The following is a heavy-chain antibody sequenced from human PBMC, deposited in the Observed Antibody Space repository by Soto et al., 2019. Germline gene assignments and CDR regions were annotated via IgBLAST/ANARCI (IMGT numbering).Heavy chain of an antibody. CDR3: ASGTSYDFWSTHGGGSFDY. CDR1: GGSISSGGYY. V-gene: IGHV4-31*03. CDR2: IYYSGST. D-gene: IGHD3-3*01. J-gene: IGHJ4*02. Sequence: SETLSLTCTVSGGSISSGGYYWSWIRQHPGKGLEWIGYIYYSGSTYYNPSLKSRVTISVDTSKNQFSLKLSSVTAADTAVYYCASGTSYDFWSTHGGGSFDYWGQGTLVTVSS.